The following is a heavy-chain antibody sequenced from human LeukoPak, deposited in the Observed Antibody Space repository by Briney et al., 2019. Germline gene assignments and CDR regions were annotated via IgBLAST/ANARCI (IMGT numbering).Heavy chain of an antibody. D-gene: IGHD6-13*01. CDR1: GGSMCSYY. J-gene: IGHJ4*02. V-gene: IGHV4-4*07. Sequence: SETLSLTCIVSGGSMCSYYWSWIRQPAGKGLEWIGRMYTDGSTNYNPFLNSRVTMSVDTSKKHFSLRLNSVTAADTAVYYCATYDQKLAFDNWGQETLVTVSS. CDR2: MYTDGST. CDR3: ATYDQKLAFDN.